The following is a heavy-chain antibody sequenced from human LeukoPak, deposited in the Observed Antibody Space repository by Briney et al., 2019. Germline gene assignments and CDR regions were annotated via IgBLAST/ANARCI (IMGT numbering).Heavy chain of an antibody. CDR3: ARDLYDILTGYPYYYYYMDV. Sequence: GESLKISCKGSGYSFTNYWIGWVRQMPGKGLEWMGIIYPGDSDTRYSPSFQGQVTISADKSISTAYLQWSSLKASDTAMYYCARDLYDILTGYPYYYYYMDVWGKGTTVTVSS. V-gene: IGHV5-51*01. D-gene: IGHD3-9*01. J-gene: IGHJ6*03. CDR2: IYPGDSDT. CDR1: GYSFTNYW.